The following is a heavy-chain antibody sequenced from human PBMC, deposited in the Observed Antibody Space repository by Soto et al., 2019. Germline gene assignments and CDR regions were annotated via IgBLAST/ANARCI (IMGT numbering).Heavy chain of an antibody. D-gene: IGHD1-26*01. CDR2: IYYSGST. Sequence: SETLSLTCTVSGGSISSGGYYWSWIRQHPGKGLEWIGYIYYSGSTYYHPSLKSRVTISVDTSKNQFSLKLSSVTAADTAVYYCARVLGYSGSPRVIDYWGQGTLVTVS. V-gene: IGHV4-31*03. CDR3: ARVLGYSGSPRVIDY. CDR1: GGSISSGGYY. J-gene: IGHJ4*02.